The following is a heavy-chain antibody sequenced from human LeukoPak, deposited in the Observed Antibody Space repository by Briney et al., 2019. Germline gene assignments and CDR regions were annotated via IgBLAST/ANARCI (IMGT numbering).Heavy chain of an antibody. V-gene: IGHV4-59*08. J-gene: IGHJ4*02. Sequence: SETLSLTCTVSGGSISSYYWSWIRQPPGKGLEWIGYIYYSGSTNYNPSLKSRVTISVDTSKNQFSLKVSSVTAADTAVYYCARQTGSGLFILPGGQGTLVTVSS. CDR3: ARQTGSGLFILP. CDR2: IYYSGST. CDR1: GGSISSYY. D-gene: IGHD3/OR15-3a*01.